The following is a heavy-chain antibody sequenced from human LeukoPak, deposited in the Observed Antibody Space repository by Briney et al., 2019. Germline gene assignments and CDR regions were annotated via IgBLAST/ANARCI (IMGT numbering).Heavy chain of an antibody. Sequence: ASVKVSCKASGYTFTNYDINWVRQATGQGLQWLGWMNPNNDDTDYAPKFQDRVTLTWNTSINTAYMELSSLRSEDTAVYYCARAVHDYDSDGHYFGYYFDSWGQGTLVTVSS. V-gene: IGHV1-8*01. CDR2: MNPNNDDT. J-gene: IGHJ4*02. CDR1: GYTFTNYD. CDR3: ARAVHDYDSDGHYFGYYFDS. D-gene: IGHD3-22*01.